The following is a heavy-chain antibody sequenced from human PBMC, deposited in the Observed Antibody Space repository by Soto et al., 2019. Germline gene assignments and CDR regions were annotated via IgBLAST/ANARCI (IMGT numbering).Heavy chain of an antibody. D-gene: IGHD5-12*01. V-gene: IGHV3-9*01. CDR2: ISSDGDTI. Sequence: EVHLIESGGGWVQPGTSLRVSCAASGFTFHEYAMHWVRQAPGTGLEWVSGISSDGDTIAYADSVQGRFTVFRDNAKNSLYLQMNSLRAEDTALYYCTKGGYDLIYYFGMDVWGQGTTVTVSS. CDR3: TKGGYDLIYYFGMDV. J-gene: IGHJ6*02. CDR1: GFTFHEYA.